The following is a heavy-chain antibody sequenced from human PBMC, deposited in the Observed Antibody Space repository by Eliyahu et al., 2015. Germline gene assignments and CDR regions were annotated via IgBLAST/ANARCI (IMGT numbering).Heavy chain of an antibody. CDR1: GFPFSDYA. D-gene: IGHD2-15*01. Sequence: EVQLVESGGGLVKPGQSLRLSCTASGFPFSDYAMSWSRQAPGKGLEWVGFIRSKVFGGTTEYAASVKGTFTISRDDSKSIAYLQMNSLKVDDTAVYYCSRVSTLSGQYRNTDYWGQGTLVTVSS. CDR2: IRSKVFGGTT. J-gene: IGHJ4*02. CDR3: SRVSTLSGQYRNTDY. V-gene: IGHV3-49*05.